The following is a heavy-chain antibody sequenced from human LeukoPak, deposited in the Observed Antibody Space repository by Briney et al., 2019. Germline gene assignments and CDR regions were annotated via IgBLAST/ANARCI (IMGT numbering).Heavy chain of an antibody. CDR3: ASGHKGIAARSDY. J-gene: IGHJ4*02. V-gene: IGHV1-8*01. CDR1: GYTFTSYD. D-gene: IGHD6-6*01. Sequence: ASVKVSCKASGYTFTSYDINWVRQATGQGLEWMGWMNPNSGNTGYAQKFQGRVTMTRNTPITTAYMELSSLRSDDTAVYYCASGHKGIAARSDYWGQGTLVTVSS. CDR2: MNPNSGNT.